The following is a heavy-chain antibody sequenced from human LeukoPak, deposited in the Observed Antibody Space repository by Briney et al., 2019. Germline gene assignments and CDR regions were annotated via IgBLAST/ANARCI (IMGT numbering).Heavy chain of an antibody. D-gene: IGHD2-2*01. CDR1: GFTFSSYW. CDR3: ARDRASWYYYYYGMDV. V-gene: IGHV3-7*01. Sequence: PGGSLRLSCAASGFTFSSYWMSWVRQAPGKGLEWVANIKQDGSEKYYVDSVKGRFTISRDNAKNSLYLQMNSLRAEDTAVYYCARDRASWYYYYYGMDVWGQGTLVTVSS. CDR2: IKQDGSEK. J-gene: IGHJ6*02.